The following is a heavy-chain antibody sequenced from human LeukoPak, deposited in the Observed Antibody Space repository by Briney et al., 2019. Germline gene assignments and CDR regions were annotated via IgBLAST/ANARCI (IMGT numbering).Heavy chain of an antibody. CDR2: IYYSGST. D-gene: IGHD6-13*01. J-gene: IGHJ5*02. V-gene: IGHV4-59*01. CDR1: GGAISSYY. CDR3: ARGARIAVAGTKGSSWFDP. Sequence: SETLSLTCTVSGGAISSYYWSWIRQPPGKGLEWIGYIYYSGSTNYNPSLKSRVTISVDTTKKQFPLKLSSVTAADTAVYYCARGARIAVAGTKGSSWFDPWGQGTLVTVSS.